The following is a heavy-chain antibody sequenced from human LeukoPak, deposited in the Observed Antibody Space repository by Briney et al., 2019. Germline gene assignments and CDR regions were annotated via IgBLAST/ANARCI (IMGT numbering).Heavy chain of an antibody. V-gene: IGHV4-59*01. CDR2: IYYSGST. CDR3: ARVGHDSGTYLYYFDY. J-gene: IGHJ4*02. CDR1: GGSISSYY. D-gene: IGHD1-26*01. Sequence: SETLSLTCTVSGGSISSYYWSWIRQSPGKGLEWIGYIYYSGSTNYNPSLKSRVTISVDTSKNQFSPKLSSVTAADTAVYYCARVGHDSGTYLYYFDYWGQGTLVTVSS.